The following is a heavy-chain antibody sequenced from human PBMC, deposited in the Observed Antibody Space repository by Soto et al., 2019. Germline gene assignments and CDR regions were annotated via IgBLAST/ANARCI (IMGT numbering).Heavy chain of an antibody. V-gene: IGHV4-59*01. CDR2: IYYSGST. J-gene: IGHJ4*02. D-gene: IGHD4-17*01. Sequence: QVQLQESGPALVKPSETLSLTCSVSGGSIATYYWSWVRQPPGKPLEWIGNIYYSGSTDYHPSLEGRVTISFGTSDTKFSLRLTSVTAADTAVYYCARNGDYYASDFYFWGRGILVTVSS. CDR3: ARNGDYYASDFYF. CDR1: GGSIATYY.